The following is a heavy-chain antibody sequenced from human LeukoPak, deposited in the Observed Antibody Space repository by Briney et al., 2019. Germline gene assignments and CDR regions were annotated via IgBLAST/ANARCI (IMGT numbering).Heavy chain of an antibody. CDR3: ARLGGSGSYYYYYYYGMDV. Sequence: SETLSLTCTVSGGSISSYYWSWIRQPPGKGLEWIGYIYYSGSTNYNPSLKSRVTISVDTSKNQFSLKLSSVTAADTAVYHCARLGGSGSYYYYYYYGMDVWGQGTTVTVSS. CDR2: IYYSGST. J-gene: IGHJ6*02. D-gene: IGHD3-10*01. V-gene: IGHV4-59*08. CDR1: GGSISSYY.